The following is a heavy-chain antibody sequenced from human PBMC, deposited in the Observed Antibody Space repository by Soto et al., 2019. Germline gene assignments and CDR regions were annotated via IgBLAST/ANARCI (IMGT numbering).Heavy chain of an antibody. V-gene: IGHV1-18*01. CDR3: ARVLSLQGVVSPIYD. D-gene: IGHD3-3*01. Sequence: ASVKVSCKASGYTFSSYGVSWVRQAPGQGLEWMGWISPYNGNTNYAQKFQGRVIMTTDTSTSTAHMELRSLRSDDTAVYFCARVLSLQGVVSPIYDWGQGTQVTVSS. J-gene: IGHJ4*02. CDR1: GYTFSSYG. CDR2: ISPYNGNT.